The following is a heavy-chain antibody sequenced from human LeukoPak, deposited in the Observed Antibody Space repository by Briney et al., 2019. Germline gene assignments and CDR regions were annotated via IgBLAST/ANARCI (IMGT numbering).Heavy chain of an antibody. V-gene: IGHV4-59*01. CDR2: INYSGST. CDR1: GGSISNYY. J-gene: IGHJ4*02. Sequence: PSETLSLTCTVSGGSISNYYWSWIRQPPGKGLEWIGYINYSGSTNYNPSLKSRVTISVDTSKNQFSLKLTSVTAADTAVYYCARVYRDDFWSGYSTHFDYWGRGTLVTVSS. CDR3: ARVYRDDFWSGYSTHFDY. D-gene: IGHD3-3*01.